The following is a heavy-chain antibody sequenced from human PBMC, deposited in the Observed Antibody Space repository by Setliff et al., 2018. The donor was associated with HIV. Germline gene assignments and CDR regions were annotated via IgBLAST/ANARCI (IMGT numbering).Heavy chain of an antibody. CDR2: INVDSGNT. J-gene: IGHJ4*02. D-gene: IGHD6-25*01. Sequence: GASVKVSCKASGFTFTNYAIHWVRQAPGQRLEWMGWINVDSGNTKYLQDLQGRVTITKDRSASTAYMEVSNLRSEDMAVYYCARDRSATWTPTTYWGQGTLVTVSS. V-gene: IGHV1-3*03. CDR1: GFTFTNYA. CDR3: ARDRSATWTPTTY.